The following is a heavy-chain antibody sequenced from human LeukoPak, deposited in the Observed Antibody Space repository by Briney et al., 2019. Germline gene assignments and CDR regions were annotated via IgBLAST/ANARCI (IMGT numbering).Heavy chain of an antibody. CDR3: ATMDGYNQIDY. Sequence: GGSLRLSCAASGFTFSSYGMHWVRQAPGKGLEWVAFIRYDGNNKYYADSVKGRFTISRDNSKNTLYLQTNSLRAEDTAVYYCATMDGYNQIDYWGQGTLVTVSS. D-gene: IGHD5-24*01. CDR2: IRYDGNNK. J-gene: IGHJ4*02. CDR1: GFTFSSYG. V-gene: IGHV3-30*02.